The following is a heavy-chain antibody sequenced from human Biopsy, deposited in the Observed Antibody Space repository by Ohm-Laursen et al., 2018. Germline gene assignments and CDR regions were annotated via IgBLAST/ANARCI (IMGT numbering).Heavy chain of an antibody. V-gene: IGHV1-2*02. Sequence: EASVKVSCKTSANIFTDYYMHWVRQAPGQGLEWMGWINPQSGGEHCAQKFKDRVTMTRDTSISTAYMELSSLRSDDTAVYYCASKLDYSSGYPYWGQGTLVTVSS. CDR3: ASKLDYSSGYPY. CDR2: INPQSGGE. D-gene: IGHD3-22*01. J-gene: IGHJ4*02. CDR1: ANIFTDYY.